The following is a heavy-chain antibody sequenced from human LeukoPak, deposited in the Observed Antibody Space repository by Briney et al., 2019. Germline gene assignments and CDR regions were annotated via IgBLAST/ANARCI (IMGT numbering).Heavy chain of an antibody. J-gene: IGHJ4*02. CDR1: GFTFSSYS. CDR3: ARDRHDYVWGSYPHFDY. V-gene: IGHV3-48*04. D-gene: IGHD3-16*02. CDR2: ISSSSSTI. Sequence: GGSLRLSCAASGFTFSSYSMNWVRQAPGKGLEWVSYISSSSSTIYYADSVKGRFTISRDNAKNSLYLQMNSLRAEDTAVYYCARDRHDYVWGSYPHFDYWGQGTLVTVSS.